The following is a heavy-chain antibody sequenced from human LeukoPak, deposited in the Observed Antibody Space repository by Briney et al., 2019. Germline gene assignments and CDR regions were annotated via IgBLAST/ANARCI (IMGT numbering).Heavy chain of an antibody. CDR2: INHSGST. J-gene: IGHJ5*02. CDR1: GGSFSGYY. D-gene: IGHD2-2*01. Sequence: SETLSLTCAVYGGSFSGYYWSWIRQPPGKGLEWIGEINHSGSTSYNPSLKSRVTISVDTSKNQFSLKLSSVTAADTAVYYCARQYCSSTSCQEFDPWGQGTLVTVSS. CDR3: ARQYCSSTSCQEFDP. V-gene: IGHV4-34*01.